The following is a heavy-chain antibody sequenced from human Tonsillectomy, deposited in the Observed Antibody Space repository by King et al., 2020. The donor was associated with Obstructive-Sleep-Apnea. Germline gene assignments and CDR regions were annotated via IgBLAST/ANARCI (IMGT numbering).Heavy chain of an antibody. Sequence: VQLVESGGGLVQPGGSLRLSCAASGFSVSNNYMSWVRQAPGKGLEGVSVIYSSGTTYYADSVKGRFTISRDNSKNTLYLQMNSLRAEDTAVYYCARGKGDGYNGNAFDIWGQGTMVTVSS. D-gene: IGHD5-24*01. CDR1: GFSVSNNY. J-gene: IGHJ3*02. V-gene: IGHV3-66*01. CDR2: IYSSGTT. CDR3: ARGKGDGYNGNAFDI.